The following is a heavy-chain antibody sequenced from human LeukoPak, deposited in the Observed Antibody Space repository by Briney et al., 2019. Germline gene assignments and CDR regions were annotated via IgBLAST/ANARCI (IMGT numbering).Heavy chain of an antibody. V-gene: IGHV3-21*04. J-gene: IGHJ6*02. CDR1: GFTFSSHS. CDR2: ISSSSNYI. CDR3: AKDSSSTTRYYGMDV. D-gene: IGHD6-6*01. Sequence: GGSLRLSCAASGFTFSSHSMTWVRQAPGKGLEWVSSISSSSNYIYYADSVKGRFTVSRDNSKNTVYLQMKSLRAEDTALYYCAKDSSSTTRYYGMDVWGQGTTVTVSS.